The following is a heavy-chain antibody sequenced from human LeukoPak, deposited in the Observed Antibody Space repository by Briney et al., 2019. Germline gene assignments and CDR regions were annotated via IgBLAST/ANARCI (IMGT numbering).Heavy chain of an antibody. CDR1: GGSFSGYY. D-gene: IGHD3-22*01. Sequence: SETLSLTCAVYGGSFSGYYWSWIRQPPGKGLEWIGEINHSGSTNYNPSLKSRVTISVDTSKNQFSLKLSSVTAADTAAYYCARVHYYDSSGYYEDYWGQGTLVTVSS. CDR2: INHSGST. CDR3: ARVHYYDSSGYYEDY. J-gene: IGHJ4*02. V-gene: IGHV4-34*01.